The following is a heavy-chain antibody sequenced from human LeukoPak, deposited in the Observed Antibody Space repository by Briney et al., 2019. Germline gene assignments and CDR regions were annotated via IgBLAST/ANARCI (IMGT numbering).Heavy chain of an antibody. CDR3: ARAGAFYCSSTSCYYPPNLFDP. J-gene: IGHJ5*02. D-gene: IGHD2-2*01. CDR2: INPNSGGT. CDR1: GYTFTGYY. Sequence: ASVKVSCKASGYTFTGYYMHWVRQAPGQGLEWMGWINPNSGGTNYAQRFQGRVTMTRDTSISTAYMELSRLRSDDTAVYYCARAGAFYCSSTSCYYPPNLFDPWGQGTLVTVSS. V-gene: IGHV1-2*02.